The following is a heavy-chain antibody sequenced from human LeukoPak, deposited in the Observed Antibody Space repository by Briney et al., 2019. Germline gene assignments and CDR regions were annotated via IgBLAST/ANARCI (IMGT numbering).Heavy chain of an antibody. V-gene: IGHV3-49*04. CDR2: IRSKAYGGTT. CDR1: GFTFGDYA. D-gene: IGHD3-3*01. J-gene: IGHJ4*02. Sequence: PGGSLRLSRTASGFTFGDYAMSWVRQAPGKGLEWVGFIRSKAYGGTTEYAASVKGRFTISRDDSKSIAYLQMNSLKTEDTAVYYCTRDPPYYGFWSGYYNYWGQGTLVTVSS. CDR3: TRDPPYYGFWSGYYNY.